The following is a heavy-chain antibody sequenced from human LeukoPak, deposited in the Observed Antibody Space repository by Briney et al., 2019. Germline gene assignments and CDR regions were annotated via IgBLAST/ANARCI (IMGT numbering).Heavy chain of an antibody. V-gene: IGHV4-34*01. Sequence: KPSETLSLXCAVYGGSYSGYYWSWIRQPPGKGLESIGEINHSGSTNYNPSLKSRVTISVDTSKNQFSLKLSSVTAADTAVYYCARGRLPGIAAAGKKFDYWGQGTLVTVSS. CDR3: ARGRLPGIAAAGKKFDY. CDR2: INHSGST. J-gene: IGHJ4*02. CDR1: GGSYSGYY. D-gene: IGHD6-13*01.